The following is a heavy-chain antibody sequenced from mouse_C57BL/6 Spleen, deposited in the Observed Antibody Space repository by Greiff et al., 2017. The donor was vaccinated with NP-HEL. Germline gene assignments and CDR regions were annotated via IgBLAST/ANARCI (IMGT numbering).Heavy chain of an antibody. Sequence: EVKLMESGGGLVQPKGSLKLSCAASGFSFNTYAMNWVRQAPGKGLEWVARIRSKSNNYATYYADSVKDRFTISRDDSESMLYLQMNNLKTEDTAMYYCVRQGDRSRYGNLLAMDYWGQGTSVTVSS. D-gene: IGHD2-1*01. CDR2: IRSKSNNYAT. J-gene: IGHJ4*01. CDR1: GFSFNTYA. CDR3: VRQGDRSRYGNLLAMDY. V-gene: IGHV10-1*01.